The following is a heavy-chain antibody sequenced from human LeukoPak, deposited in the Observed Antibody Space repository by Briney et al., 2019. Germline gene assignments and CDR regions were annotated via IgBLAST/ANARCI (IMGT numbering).Heavy chain of an antibody. V-gene: IGHV4-34*01. CDR3: ASAIRYFDWLPSY. CDR2: INHSGST. J-gene: IGHJ4*02. D-gene: IGHD3-9*01. CDR1: GGSFSGYY. Sequence: SETLSLTCAVYGGSFSGYYWSWLRQPPGKGLEWIGEINHSGSTNYNPSLKSRVTISVDTSKNQFSLKLSSVTAADTAVYYCASAIRYFDWLPSYWGQGTLVTVSS.